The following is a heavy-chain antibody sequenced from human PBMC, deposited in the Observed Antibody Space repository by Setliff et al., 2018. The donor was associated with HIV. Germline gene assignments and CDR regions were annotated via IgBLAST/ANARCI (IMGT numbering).Heavy chain of an antibody. Sequence: SETLSLTCAVSGGSISSSNWWSWVRQPPGKGLEWIGEIYHSGSTNYNPSLKSRVTISLDRSKTQFSLKLSSVTAADTAVYYRARSPLYSGYARYYFDYWGQGTLVTVSS. CDR3: ARSPLYSGYARYYFDY. CDR1: GGSISSSNW. D-gene: IGHD5-12*01. V-gene: IGHV4-4*02. CDR2: IYHSGST. J-gene: IGHJ4*02.